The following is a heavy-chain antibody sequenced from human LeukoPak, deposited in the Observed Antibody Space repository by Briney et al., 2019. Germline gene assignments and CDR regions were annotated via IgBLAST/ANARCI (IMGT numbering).Heavy chain of an antibody. D-gene: IGHD3-10*01. V-gene: IGHV4-39*07. CDR3: ATPPGNAYDV. J-gene: IGHJ3*01. CDR2: IYYSGSI. CDR1: GGSITGSRYC. Sequence: PSETLSLTCTVSGGSITGSRYCWGWIRQPPGKGLEWLGNIYYSGSIDHNPSLKRRLTISLDTSKNPFSLKLSSVTAADTAVYYCATPPGNAYDVWGQGTMVTVSS.